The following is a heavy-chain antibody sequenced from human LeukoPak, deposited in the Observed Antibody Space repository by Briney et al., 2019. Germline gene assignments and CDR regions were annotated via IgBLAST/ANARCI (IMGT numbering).Heavy chain of an antibody. V-gene: IGHV4-34*01. CDR3: ARVSAWSSTSHPTYGMDV. D-gene: IGHD2-2*01. CDR1: GGSFSGYY. J-gene: IGHJ6*02. CDR2: ITHSGGT. Sequence: SETLSLTCAVYGGSFSGYYWSWIRQPPGRGLEWIGEITHSGGTSYNSSLKSRVTISLDTSKNQFSLKLSSVTAADTAVYYCARVSAWSSTSHPTYGMDVWGQGTLVTVSS.